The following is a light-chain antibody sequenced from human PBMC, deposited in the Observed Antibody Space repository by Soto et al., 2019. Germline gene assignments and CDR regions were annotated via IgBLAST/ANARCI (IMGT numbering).Light chain of an antibody. V-gene: IGKV1-8*01. CDR3: QQYYSTGP. CDR1: QGISSY. J-gene: IGKJ1*01. CDR2: AAS. Sequence: AIRMTQSPSSLSASPGDRVTITCRASQGISSYLAWYQQKPGKAPKLLIYAASTLQSGVPSRFSGSGSGTDFTLTISCLQSEDFATYYCQQYYSTGPFGQGTKVDIK.